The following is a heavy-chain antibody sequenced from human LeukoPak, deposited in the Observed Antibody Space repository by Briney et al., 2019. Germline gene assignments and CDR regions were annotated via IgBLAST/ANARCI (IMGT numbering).Heavy chain of an antibody. CDR1: GYTFTSYA. CDR2: INAGNGNT. D-gene: IGHD3-9*01. J-gene: IGHJ6*02. V-gene: IGHV1-3*01. CDR3: ARDRCALRYFDWLFPVDGMDV. Sequence: ASVKVSCKASGYTFTSYAMHWVRQAPGQRLEWMGWINAGNGNTKYSQKFQGRVTITRGTSASTAYMELSSLRSEDTAVYYCARDRCALRYFDWLFPVDGMDVWGQGTTVTVSS.